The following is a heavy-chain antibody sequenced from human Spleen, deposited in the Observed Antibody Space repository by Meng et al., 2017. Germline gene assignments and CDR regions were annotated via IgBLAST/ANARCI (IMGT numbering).Heavy chain of an antibody. CDR2: ISHDGSGT. Sequence: GESLKISCAASGFTFSSYAMHWVRQAPGKGLEWVAVISHDGSGTYYADSVRGRFTISRDNSKNTLFLQMNNLRPEDTAVYYCAKDSVNAGAMGLVRGVIITAHFESWGQGTLVTVSS. CDR3: AKDSVNAGAMGLVRGVIITAHFES. V-gene: IGHV3-30*04. J-gene: IGHJ4*02. CDR1: GFTFSSYA. D-gene: IGHD3-10*01.